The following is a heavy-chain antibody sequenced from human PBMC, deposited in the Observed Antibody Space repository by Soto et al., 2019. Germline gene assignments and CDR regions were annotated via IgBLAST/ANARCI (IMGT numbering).Heavy chain of an antibody. CDR2: MNPNSGTT. CDR3: ARVSCNAGRCYYYT. CDR1: GYTFTSYG. V-gene: IGHV1-8*02. J-gene: IGHJ5*02. D-gene: IGHD2-15*01. Sequence: GASVKVSCKASGYTFTSYGISWVRQAPGQGLEWLGWMNPNSGTTGYAQRFQGRVTMTRNTAISTAYMELSSLRSEDTAMYYCARVSCNAGRCYYYTWGQGTLVPVSS.